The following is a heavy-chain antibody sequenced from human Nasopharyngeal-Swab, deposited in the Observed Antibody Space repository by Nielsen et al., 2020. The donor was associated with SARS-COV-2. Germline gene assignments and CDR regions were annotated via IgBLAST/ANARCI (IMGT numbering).Heavy chain of an antibody. V-gene: IGHV3-23*01. D-gene: IGHD6-6*01. J-gene: IGHJ4*02. Sequence: GGSLRLSCAASGFTFSSYAMSWVRQAPGKGLEWVSAISGSGGSTYYADSVKGRFTISRDNSKNTLYLQMNSLRAEDTAVYYCAKDLSVWYSSPYWGFDYWGQGTLVTVSS. CDR1: GFTFSSYA. CDR3: AKDLSVWYSSPYWGFDY. CDR2: ISGSGGST.